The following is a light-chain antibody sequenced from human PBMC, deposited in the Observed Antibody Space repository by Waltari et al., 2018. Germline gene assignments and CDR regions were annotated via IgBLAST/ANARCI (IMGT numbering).Light chain of an antibody. Sequence: DIVMPQSPEYLAVSLGERATLTCNSSQCLLHFSNNEFYLAWYQQKPGQSPKLLVHWASTRESGVPDRFSGSGSGREFTLTISSLQAEDVAVYDCQQYYSIPYTFGQGTRLEIK. J-gene: IGKJ2*01. CDR1: QCLLHFSNNEFY. V-gene: IGKV4-1*01. CDR3: QQYYSIPYT. CDR2: WAS.